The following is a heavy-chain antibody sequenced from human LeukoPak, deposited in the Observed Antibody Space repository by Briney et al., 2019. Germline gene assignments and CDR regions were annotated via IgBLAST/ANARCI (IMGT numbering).Heavy chain of an antibody. Sequence: GGSLRLSCAASGFTFSSYATSWVRQAPGKGLEWVSAISGSGGSTYYADSVKGRFTISRDNSKNTLYLQMNSLRAEDTAVYYCAKDTSSQYYGPNWFDPWGQGTLVTVSS. CDR1: GFTFSSYA. V-gene: IGHV3-23*01. CDR3: AKDTSSQYYGPNWFDP. D-gene: IGHD3-10*01. J-gene: IGHJ5*02. CDR2: ISGSGGST.